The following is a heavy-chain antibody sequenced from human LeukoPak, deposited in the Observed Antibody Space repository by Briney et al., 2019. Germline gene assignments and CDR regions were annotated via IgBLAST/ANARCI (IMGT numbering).Heavy chain of an antibody. CDR1: GYTFTAYY. Sequence: GASVKVSCKASGYTFTAYYMHWVRQAPGQGLEWMGWISPNSGGTHYAQKFQGRVAMTRDTSISTVYMELSRLRSDDTAVYYCAIPYVDGGFHWGQGTLVTVSS. V-gene: IGHV1-2*02. J-gene: IGHJ4*02. CDR3: AIPYVDGGFH. CDR2: ISPNSGGT. D-gene: IGHD3-10*02.